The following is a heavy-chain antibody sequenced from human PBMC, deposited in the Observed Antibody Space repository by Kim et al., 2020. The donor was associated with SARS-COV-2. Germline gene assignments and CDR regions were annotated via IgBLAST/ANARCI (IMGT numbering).Heavy chain of an antibody. V-gene: IGHV4-39*01. CDR2: IYYSGST. D-gene: IGHD3-22*01. Sequence: SETLSLTCTVSGGSISSSSYYWGWIRQPPGKGLEWIGSIYYSGSTYSNPSLKSRVTISVDTSKNQFSLKLSSVTAADTAVYYCASHHVGITMIVVVAARFDPWGQGNLVTVSS. CDR1: GGSISSSSYY. J-gene: IGHJ5*02. CDR3: ASHHVGITMIVVVAARFDP.